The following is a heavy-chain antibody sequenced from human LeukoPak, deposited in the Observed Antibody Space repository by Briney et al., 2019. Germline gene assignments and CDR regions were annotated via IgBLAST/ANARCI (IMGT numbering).Heavy chain of an antibody. CDR3: AKRAGISFRFFDY. Sequence: PGGSLRLSWAASGFTFSSYGMSWVRQAPGKGLEWVSVISGSGSGTYYADSVKGRFTISRDNSKNTLYLQMNSLRAEDSAVYYCAKRAGISFRFFDYCGQGTLVTVSS. J-gene: IGHJ4*02. CDR1: GFTFSSYG. V-gene: IGHV3-23*01. CDR2: ISGSGSGT.